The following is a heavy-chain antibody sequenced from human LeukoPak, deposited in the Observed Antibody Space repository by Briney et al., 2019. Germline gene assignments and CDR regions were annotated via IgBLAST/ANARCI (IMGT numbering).Heavy chain of an antibody. D-gene: IGHD3-3*01. Sequence: GGSLRLSCAASGFTFSSYGMHWVRQAPGKGLEWVAVIWYDGSNKYYADSVKGRFTISRDNSKNTLYLQMNSLRAEDTAVYYCARGAAILEWLLYGYNWFDPWGQGTLVTVSS. J-gene: IGHJ5*02. CDR2: IWYDGSNK. CDR1: GFTFSSYG. V-gene: IGHV3-33*01. CDR3: ARGAAILEWLLYGYNWFDP.